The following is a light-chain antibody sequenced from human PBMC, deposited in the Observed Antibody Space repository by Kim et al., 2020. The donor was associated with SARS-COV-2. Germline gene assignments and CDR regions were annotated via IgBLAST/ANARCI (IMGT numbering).Light chain of an antibody. CDR3: QSYDSSIDVV. CDR2: EHN. V-gene: IGLV6-57*03. Sequence: KVPPPCPRRRRSIARNVVQCYHQRPRRAPTPLIYEHNQRPSGVPDRFSGSIDSSSNSASLTISGLKTEDEADYYCQSYDSSIDVVFGGGTQLTVL. CDR1: RRSIARNV. J-gene: IGLJ2*01.